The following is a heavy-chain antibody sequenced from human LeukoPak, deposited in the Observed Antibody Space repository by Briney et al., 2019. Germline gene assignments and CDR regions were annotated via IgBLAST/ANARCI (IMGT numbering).Heavy chain of an antibody. V-gene: IGHV1-18*01. D-gene: IGHD2-2*01. CDR3: ARDRGIEVVPASVSDK. CDR2: ISGHNGNT. CDR1: GYTFSNYG. J-gene: IGHJ4*02. Sequence: ASVKVSCKASGYTFSNYGLSWGRQAPGQGLEWMGWISGHNGNTRYAPKSPDGINLTTDTSPNTAYLALRSLRSDETAVSYCARDRGIEVVPASVSDKWGQGCLVTVSS.